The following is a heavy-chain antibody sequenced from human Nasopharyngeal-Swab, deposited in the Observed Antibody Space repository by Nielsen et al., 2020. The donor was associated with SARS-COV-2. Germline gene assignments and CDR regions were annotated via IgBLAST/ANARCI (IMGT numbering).Heavy chain of an antibody. CDR1: GFTFNSYF. D-gene: IGHD7-27*01. CDR2: ITVSGDAT. V-gene: IGHV3-23*01. Sequence: GESLKISCAASGFTFNSYFMIWVRQAPGEGLEWVSYITVSGDATNYAESVKGRFTISRDNSKNLLYLQMNSLRVEDTATYYCAPDPNWGLGYWGRGTLVTVSS. J-gene: IGHJ4*02. CDR3: APDPNWGLGY.